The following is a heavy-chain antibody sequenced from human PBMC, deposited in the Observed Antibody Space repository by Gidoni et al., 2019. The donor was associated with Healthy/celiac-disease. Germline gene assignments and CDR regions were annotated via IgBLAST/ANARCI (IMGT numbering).Heavy chain of an antibody. CDR1: GYSFTSSW. CDR2: SYPGDYDT. D-gene: IGHD6-6*01. J-gene: IGHJ3*02. CDR3: ARLRSSSPWPNAFDI. Sequence: EVQLVQSGAEVKKPGESLQISCKGSGYSFTSSWIGWVRQMPGTGLEWMGISYPGDYDTTYSPSFQGQVTISADKSINTAYRQWSSLKASDTAMYYCARLRSSSPWPNAFDIWGQGTMVTVSS. V-gene: IGHV5-51*03.